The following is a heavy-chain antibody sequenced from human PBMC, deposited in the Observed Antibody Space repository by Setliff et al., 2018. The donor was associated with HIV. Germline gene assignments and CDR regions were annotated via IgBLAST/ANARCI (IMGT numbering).Heavy chain of an antibody. CDR1: GFIFSRYW. D-gene: IGHD2-2*01. V-gene: IGHV3-48*04. J-gene: IGHJ6*03. Sequence: GSLRLSCEASGFIFSRYWMSWVRQAPGKGLEWVSYISTSSATKYYADSVKGRFTISRDNAKNSLYLQMNSVRAEDTAVYYCARDQEHIIVVSATGNMPGYLHYYYMDVWGKGSTVTVSS. CDR2: ISTSSATK. CDR3: ARDQEHIIVVSATGNMPGYLHYYYMDV.